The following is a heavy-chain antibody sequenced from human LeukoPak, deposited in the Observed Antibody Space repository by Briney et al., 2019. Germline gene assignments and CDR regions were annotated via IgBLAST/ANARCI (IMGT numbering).Heavy chain of an antibody. D-gene: IGHD3-22*01. J-gene: IGHJ5*02. Sequence: SETLSLTCTVSGGSISSSSYYWGWIRQPPGKGLEWIGSIYYSGSTYYNPSLKSRVTISVDTSKNQFSLKLSSVTAADTAVYYCARARGYYDSSGYYPNWFDPWGQGTLVTVSS. CDR3: ARARGYYDSSGYYPNWFDP. CDR1: GGSISSSSYY. CDR2: IYYSGST. V-gene: IGHV4-39*07.